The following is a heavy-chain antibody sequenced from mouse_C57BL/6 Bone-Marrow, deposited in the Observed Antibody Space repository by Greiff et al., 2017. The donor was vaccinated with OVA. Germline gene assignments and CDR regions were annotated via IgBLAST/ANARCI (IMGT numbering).Heavy chain of an antibody. CDR1: GYTFTSYW. D-gene: IGHD1-1*01. CDR2: IDPSDSYT. J-gene: IGHJ4*01. V-gene: IGHV1-69*01. Sequence: VQLQQPGAELVMPGASVKLSCKASGYTFTSYWMHWVKQRPGQGLEWIGEIDPSDSYTNYNQKFKGKSTLTVDKSSSTAYMQLSSLTSEESAVYYCARRPNYYGSGYYAMDYWGQGTSVTVSS. CDR3: ARRPNYYGSGYYAMDY.